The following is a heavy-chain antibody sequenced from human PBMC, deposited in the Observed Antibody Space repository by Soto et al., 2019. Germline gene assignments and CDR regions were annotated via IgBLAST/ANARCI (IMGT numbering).Heavy chain of an antibody. CDR3: AKNWNWGSLVH. Sequence: SETLSLTCTVSGDSISTDYWSWIRQSPGKGLEWIGFIYYVGSTNYNPSLKSRVTISVDTPKNQFSLKLSSVTAVDTAVYYCAKNWNWGSLVHWGQGTLVTVSS. J-gene: IGHJ4*02. V-gene: IGHV4-59*08. CDR2: IYYVGST. CDR1: GDSISTDY. D-gene: IGHD7-27*01.